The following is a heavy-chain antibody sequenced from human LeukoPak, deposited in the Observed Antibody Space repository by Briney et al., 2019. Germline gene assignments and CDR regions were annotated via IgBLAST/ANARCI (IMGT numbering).Heavy chain of an antibody. CDR3: AREASLLRYFDWLEDY. V-gene: IGHV3-74*03. CDR1: GFTFSSYW. D-gene: IGHD3-9*01. Sequence: GGSLRLSCTASGFTFSSYWMHWVRQAPGKGLVWVSRINSDGSTTMYADSVKGRFTISRDNAKNTLYLQMNSLRAEDTAVYYCAREASLLRYFDWLEDYWGQGTLVTVSS. CDR2: INSDGSTT. J-gene: IGHJ4*02.